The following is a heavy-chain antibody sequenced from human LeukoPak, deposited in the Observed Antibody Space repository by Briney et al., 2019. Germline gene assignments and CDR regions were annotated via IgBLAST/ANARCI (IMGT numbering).Heavy chain of an antibody. CDR1: GDSISSYSISSYF. Sequence: SETLSLTCTVSGDSISSYSISSYFWSWIRQPPGKGLEWIGYIQYSGTTTYKPSLKSRVTILLDTSKNQFSLRLTSVTAADTAVYYCARAGSSSLYGMDVWGQGTTVTVSS. V-gene: IGHV4-61*01. D-gene: IGHD6-13*01. CDR3: ARAGSSSLYGMDV. CDR2: IQYSGTT. J-gene: IGHJ6*02.